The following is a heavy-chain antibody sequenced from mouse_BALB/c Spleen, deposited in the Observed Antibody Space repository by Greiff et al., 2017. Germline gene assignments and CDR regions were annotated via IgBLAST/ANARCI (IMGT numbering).Heavy chain of an antibody. D-gene: IGHD2-1*01. Sequence: LMESGPGLVKPSQSLSLTCSVTGYSITSGYYWNWIRQFPGNKLEWMGYISYDGSNNYNPSLKNRISITRDTSKNQFFLKLNSVTTEDTATYYCARDEDGNYYYWGQGTTLTVSS. CDR2: ISYDGSN. CDR1: GYSITSGYY. V-gene: IGHV3-6*02. CDR3: ARDEDGNYYY. J-gene: IGHJ2*01.